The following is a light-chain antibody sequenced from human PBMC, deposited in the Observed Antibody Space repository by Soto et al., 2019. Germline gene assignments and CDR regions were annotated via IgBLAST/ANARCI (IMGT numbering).Light chain of an antibody. V-gene: IGKV1-27*01. CDR2: ASS. J-gene: IGKJ4*01. CDR1: QVIHNY. CDR3: QKYNSAPLT. Sequence: DIQMTQFPSSLSASIGDRVTITCRASQVIHNYLAWYQQKPGKVPKLLIYASSTLRSGVPSRFSGSGSGTDFTLTISSLQPEDVATYYCQKYNSAPLTFGGGTKVDIK.